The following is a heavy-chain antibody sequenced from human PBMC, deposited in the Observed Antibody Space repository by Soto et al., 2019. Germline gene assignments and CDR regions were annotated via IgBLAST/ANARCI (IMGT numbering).Heavy chain of an antibody. V-gene: IGHV4-39*01. CDR3: ARHPTRLWFGDGPDY. CDR2: IFHNGYT. J-gene: IGHJ4*02. CDR1: GYSISSSVSY. Sequence: QPQLQESGPGLVKPSETLSLTCTVSGYSISSSVSYWAWIRQPPGKGLEWIGSIFHNGYTYRNPSLESRVSISVDTSRNQSSLRLSAVTAADTAMYYCARHPTRLWFGDGPDYWGQGTLVTVSS. D-gene: IGHD3-10*01.